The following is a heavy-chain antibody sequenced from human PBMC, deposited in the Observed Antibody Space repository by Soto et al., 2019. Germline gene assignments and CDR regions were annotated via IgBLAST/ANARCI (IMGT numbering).Heavy chain of an antibody. D-gene: IGHD5-18*01. Sequence: GGSLRLSCAASGFTFDDYAMHWVRQAPGKGLEWVSGISWNSGSIGYADSVKGRFTISRDNAKNSLYLQMNSLRAEDTALYYCAKDSRGQIQLGLDSWGQGALVTVSS. CDR1: GFTFDDYA. J-gene: IGHJ5*01. CDR2: ISWNSGSI. V-gene: IGHV3-9*01. CDR3: AKDSRGQIQLGLDS.